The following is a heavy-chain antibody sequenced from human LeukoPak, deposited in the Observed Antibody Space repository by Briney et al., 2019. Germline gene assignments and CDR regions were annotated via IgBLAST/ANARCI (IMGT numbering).Heavy chain of an antibody. Sequence: SETLSLTCTVSGGSISGDYWSWIRQPPGKGLEWIAFIYSSGSANYNPSLKSRVTISIDTSKSQFPLELRSVTAADTALYYCARGGASSRYFDYWGQGTLVTVSS. J-gene: IGHJ4*02. D-gene: IGHD6-6*01. V-gene: IGHV4-59*01. CDR2: IYSSGSA. CDR3: ARGGASSRYFDY. CDR1: GGSISGDY.